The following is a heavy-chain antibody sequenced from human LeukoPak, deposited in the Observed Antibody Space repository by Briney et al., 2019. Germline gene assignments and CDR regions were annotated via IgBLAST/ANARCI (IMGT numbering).Heavy chain of an antibody. CDR3: ARHRRGGSYHGGIDY. D-gene: IGHD1-26*01. J-gene: IGHJ4*02. V-gene: IGHV4-59*08. Sequence: PSETLSLTCTVSGGSISSYYWSWIRQPPGKGLEWIGYIYYSGSTNYNPSLKSRVTISVDTSKNQFSLKLSSVTAADTAVYYCARHRRGGSYHGGIDYWGQGTLVTVSS. CDR1: GGSISSYY. CDR2: IYYSGST.